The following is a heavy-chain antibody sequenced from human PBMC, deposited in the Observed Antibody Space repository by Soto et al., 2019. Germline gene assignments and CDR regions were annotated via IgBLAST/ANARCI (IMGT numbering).Heavy chain of an antibody. D-gene: IGHD6-13*01. J-gene: IGHJ5*02. CDR3: ARLSGSWQSWFGP. V-gene: IGHV4-31*03. CDR1: GGSISSNDFY. Sequence: QVQLQESGPGLVKPSQTLSLTCIVSGGSISSNDFYWSWIRQHPGQGLEWIGYIYYSGNTYYNPSLQSRVTXXXDXLKNQSSLKVSSVTAADPAVYYCARLSGSWQSWFGPWGQGTLVTVYS. CDR2: IYYSGNT.